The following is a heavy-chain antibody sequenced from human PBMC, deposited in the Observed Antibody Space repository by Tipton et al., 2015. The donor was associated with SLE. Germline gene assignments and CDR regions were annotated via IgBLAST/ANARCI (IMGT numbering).Heavy chain of an antibody. CDR3: ARDDNSGGIDY. Sequence: SLRLSCAASGFPFSASSMHWVRQAPGKGLEWISRIKSGTTYYADSVKGRFTTSRDNAKDSLYLQMNSLRAEDTAVYYRARDDNSGGIDYWGQGTLVTVSS. D-gene: IGHD2-15*01. V-gene: IGHV3-48*04. J-gene: IGHJ4*02. CDR2: RIKSGTT. CDR1: GFPFSASS.